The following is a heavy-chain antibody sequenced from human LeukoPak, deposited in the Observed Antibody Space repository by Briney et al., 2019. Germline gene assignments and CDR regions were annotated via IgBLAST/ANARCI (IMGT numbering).Heavy chain of an antibody. V-gene: IGHV3-23*01. CDR3: VIWGDYDVLTAYYVPDF. CDR2: ITGSGTNR. J-gene: IGHJ4*02. Sequence: GGSLRLSCVASGFTFSNYAMSWVRQAPGKGLEWVSAITGSGTNRYYADSLKGRFTTSRDNSKNTVFLQMNSLRHEDTAIYYCVIWGDYDVLTAYYVPDFWGQGTLVPVSS. D-gene: IGHD3-9*01. CDR1: GFTFSNYA.